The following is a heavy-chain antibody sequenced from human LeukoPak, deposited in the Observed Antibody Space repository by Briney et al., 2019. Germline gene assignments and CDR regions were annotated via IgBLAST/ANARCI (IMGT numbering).Heavy chain of an antibody. CDR3: AKDLILEVAGAGYYFDY. CDR1: GFTFSSYA. V-gene: IGHV3-23*01. CDR2: ISGSGGST. J-gene: IGHJ4*02. D-gene: IGHD6-19*01. Sequence: QSGGSLRLSCAASGFTFSSYAMSWVRQAPGKGLEWVSAISGSGGSTYYADSVKGRFTISRDNSKNTLYLQMNSLRAEDTAVYYCAKDLILEVAGAGYYFDYWGQGTLVTVSS.